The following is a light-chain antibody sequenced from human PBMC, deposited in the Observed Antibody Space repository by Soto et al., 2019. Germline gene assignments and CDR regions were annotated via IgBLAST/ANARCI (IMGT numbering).Light chain of an antibody. V-gene: IGLV2-14*03. J-gene: IGLJ2*01. CDR3: SSYTSSSTLV. Sequence: QSVLTQPASVSGSPGQSITISCTGTSSDVGGYNYVSWYQHHPGKAPKLMIYDVSNRPSGVSNRFSGSKPGNTASLTISGLQAEDEADYYCSSYTSSSTLVFGGGTKLTVL. CDR1: SSDVGGYNY. CDR2: DVS.